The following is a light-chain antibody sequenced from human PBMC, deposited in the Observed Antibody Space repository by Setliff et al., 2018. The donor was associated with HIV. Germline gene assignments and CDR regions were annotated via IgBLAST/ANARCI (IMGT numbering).Light chain of an antibody. Sequence: QSVLTQPASVSGSPGQSITISCTGTSSDVGGYDYVSWYQQHAGQAPKLMIYDVSNRPSGVSDRFYASKSGNTASLTISGLQTEDEADYYCASYRPNDLGVFGTGTKVTVL. CDR2: DVS. J-gene: IGLJ1*01. V-gene: IGLV2-14*03. CDR1: SSDVGGYDY. CDR3: ASYRPNDLGV.